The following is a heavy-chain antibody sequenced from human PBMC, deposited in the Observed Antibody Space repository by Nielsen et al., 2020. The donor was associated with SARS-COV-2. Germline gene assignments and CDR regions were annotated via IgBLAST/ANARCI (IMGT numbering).Heavy chain of an antibody. J-gene: IGHJ6*02. Sequence: VRQAPGKGLEWVSAISGSGGSTYYADSVKGRFTISRDNSKNTLYLQMNSLRAEDTAVYYCAKDLRRITMVRGVMGGGMDVWGQGTTVTVSS. V-gene: IGHV3-23*01. CDR2: ISGSGGST. CDR3: AKDLRRITMVRGVMGGGMDV. D-gene: IGHD3-10*01.